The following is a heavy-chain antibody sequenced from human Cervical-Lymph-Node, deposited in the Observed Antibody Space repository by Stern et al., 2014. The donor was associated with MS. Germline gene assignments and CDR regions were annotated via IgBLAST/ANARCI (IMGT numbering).Heavy chain of an antibody. V-gene: IGHV1-46*01. CDR3: AGYYYHGMDV. CDR1: GYTFTSYY. J-gene: IGHJ6*02. Sequence: QMQLVQSGAEVKKPGASVKVSCKASGYTFTSYYMHWVRQAPGQGLEWMGIINPSGGSTSYAQKFQGRVTLTTDTSTTTAYMDLRSLRSDDTAIYYCAGYYYHGMDVWGQGTTVTVSS. CDR2: INPSGGST.